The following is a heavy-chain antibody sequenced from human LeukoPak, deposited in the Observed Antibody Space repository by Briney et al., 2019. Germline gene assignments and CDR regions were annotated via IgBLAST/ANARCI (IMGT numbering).Heavy chain of an antibody. D-gene: IGHD3-3*01. V-gene: IGHV4-59*01. J-gene: IGHJ5*02. CDR2: IYYSGST. Sequence: SETLSLTCTLSGGSISSYYWSWIRPPPGKGLEWIGYIYYSGSTNYNPSLKSRVTISVDTSKNQFSLKLSSVTAADTAVYYCARVHYDFWSGYFAWFDPWGQGTLVTVSS. CDR3: ARVHYDFWSGYFAWFDP. CDR1: GGSISSYY.